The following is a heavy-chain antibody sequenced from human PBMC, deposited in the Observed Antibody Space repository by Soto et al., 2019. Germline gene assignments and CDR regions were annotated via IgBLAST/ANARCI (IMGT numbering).Heavy chain of an antibody. CDR1: GYTFTSYD. V-gene: IGHV1-8*01. CDR3: ARNVEYSSSPGVLYWFDP. D-gene: IGHD6-6*01. J-gene: IGHJ5*02. CDR2: MNPNSGNT. Sequence: ASVKVSCKASGYTFTSYDINWVRQATGQGLEWMGWMNPNSGNTGYAQKFQGRVTMTRNTSISTAYMELSSLRSEDTAVYYCARNVEYSSSPGVLYWFDPWVQGTLVTVSS.